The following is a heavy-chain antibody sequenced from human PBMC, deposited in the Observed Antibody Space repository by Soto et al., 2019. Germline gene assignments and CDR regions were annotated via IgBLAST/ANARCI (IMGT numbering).Heavy chain of an antibody. D-gene: IGHD1-26*01. J-gene: IGHJ4*02. Sequence: GGSLRLSCAASGFTFSSYAMSWVRQAPGKGLEWVSAISGSGGSTYYADSVKGRFTISRDNSKNTLYLQMNSLRAEDTAVYYCAKDLGSGSYPPALYFDYWGQGTLVTVSS. CDR1: GFTFSSYA. CDR2: ISGSGGST. CDR3: AKDLGSGSYPPALYFDY. V-gene: IGHV3-23*01.